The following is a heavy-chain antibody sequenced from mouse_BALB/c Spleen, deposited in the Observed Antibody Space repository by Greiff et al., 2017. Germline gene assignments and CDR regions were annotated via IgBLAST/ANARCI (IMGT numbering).Heavy chain of an antibody. CDR1: GFNIKDTY. Sequence: EVQLQQSGAELVKPGASVKLSCTASGFNIKDTYMHWVKQRPEQGLEWIGRIDPANGNTKYDPKFQGKATITADTSSNTAYLQLSSLTSEDTAVYYCARYGYDSAWFAYWGQGTLVTVSA. CDR2: IDPANGNT. D-gene: IGHD2-2*01. J-gene: IGHJ3*01. V-gene: IGHV14-3*02. CDR3: ARYGYDSAWFAY.